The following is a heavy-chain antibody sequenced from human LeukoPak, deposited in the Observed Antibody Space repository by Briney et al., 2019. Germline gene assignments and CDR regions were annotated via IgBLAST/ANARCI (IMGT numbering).Heavy chain of an antibody. J-gene: IGHJ4*02. CDR2: IYYSGST. D-gene: IGHD1-26*01. CDR1: GGSISSSSYY. Sequence: KPSETLSLTCTVSGGSISSSSYYWGWIRQPPGKGLEWIGSIYYSGSTYYNPSLKSRVTISVDTSKNQFSLKLSSVTAADTAVYYCARGPVVGGELLLDYWGQGTLVTVSS. V-gene: IGHV4-39*07. CDR3: ARGPVVGGELLLDY.